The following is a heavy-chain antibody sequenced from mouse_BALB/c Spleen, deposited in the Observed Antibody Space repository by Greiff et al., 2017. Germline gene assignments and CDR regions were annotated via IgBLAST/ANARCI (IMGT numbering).Heavy chain of an antibody. CDR2: IDPYNGGT. D-gene: IGHD1-2*01. J-gene: IGHJ2*01. CDR3: ARNYGPYFDD. CDR1: GYAFTSYN. V-gene: IGHV1S135*01. Sequence: VQLQQSGPELVKPGASVKVSCKASGYAFTSYNMYWVKQSHGKSLEWIGYIDPYNGGTSYNQKFKGKATLTVDKSSSTAYMQLSSLTSDDSAVYFCARNYGPYFDDWGQGTTLTVSS.